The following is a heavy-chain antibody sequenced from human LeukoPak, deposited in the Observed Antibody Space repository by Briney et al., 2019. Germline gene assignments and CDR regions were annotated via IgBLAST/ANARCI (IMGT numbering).Heavy chain of an antibody. J-gene: IGHJ3*01. CDR3: VRPDDYSFDF. CDR1: GGSISSYY. CDR2: IYYSGST. V-gene: IGHV4-59*08. Sequence: PSETLSLTCTVSGGSISSYYWSWIRQPPGKGLEWIGYIYYSGSTYYNPSLKSRVTISADTSKNQFSLNLTSVTAADTAVYYCVRPDDYSFDFWGQGTMVTVSS. D-gene: IGHD5-12*01.